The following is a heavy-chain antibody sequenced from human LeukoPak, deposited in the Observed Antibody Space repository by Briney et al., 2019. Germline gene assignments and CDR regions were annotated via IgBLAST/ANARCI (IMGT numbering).Heavy chain of an antibody. J-gene: IGHJ4*02. CDR3: ARQLDYYDKGYY. V-gene: IGHV5-10-1*01. CDR2: IDPSDSSS. CDR1: GYSFTNYR. Sequence: KSLRISCKGPGYSFTNYRISWVRHMPGKGLEWMGGIDPSDSSSNSGPSFQGHVTNSADRSISTAYLQWRSLKASDTAMCYCARQLDYYDKGYYWGQGTLVTV. D-gene: IGHD3-22*01.